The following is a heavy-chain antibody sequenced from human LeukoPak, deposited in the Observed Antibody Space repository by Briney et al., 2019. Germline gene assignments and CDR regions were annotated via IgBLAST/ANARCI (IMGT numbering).Heavy chain of an antibody. CDR1: GFTFRNYA. V-gene: IGHV3-23*01. J-gene: IGHJ6*02. CDR3: AKGLYDYALDV. Sequence: QTGGSLRLSCAASGFTFRNYAMTWVRQAPGKGLDWVALIGARDGRTYYADPVKGRFTISRDNFKNTLYLQMNSLRAEDTAIYCCAKGLYDYALDVWGQGTAVTVSS. CDR2: IGARDGRT.